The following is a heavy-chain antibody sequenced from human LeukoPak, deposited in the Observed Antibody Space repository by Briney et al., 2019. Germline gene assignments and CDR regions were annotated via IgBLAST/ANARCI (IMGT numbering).Heavy chain of an antibody. J-gene: IGHJ1*01. V-gene: IGHV3-30*04. CDR3: AKEVGGLVGAKWLEYFQH. D-gene: IGHD1-26*01. Sequence: GGSLGLSCAASGFIFSNYAMHWVRQAPGKGLEWVALISSDGSKIYYADSVKGRFTISRDNSRNTLYLQMNSLRAEDTAVYYCAKEVGGLVGAKWLEYFQHWGQGTLVTVSS. CDR2: ISSDGSKI. CDR1: GFIFSNYA.